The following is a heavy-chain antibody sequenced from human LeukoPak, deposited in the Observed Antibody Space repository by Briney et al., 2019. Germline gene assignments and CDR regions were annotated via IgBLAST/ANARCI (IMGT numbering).Heavy chain of an antibody. CDR1: GGSFSGYY. Sequence: SETLSLTCAVYGGSFSGYYWSWIRQPPGKGLEWIGEINHSGSTNYNPSLKSRVTISVDTSKNQFSLKLSSVTAADTAVYYCARGTLAGCSSTSCYGLDYWGQGTLVTASS. CDR2: INHSGST. CDR3: ARGTLAGCSSTSCYGLDY. J-gene: IGHJ4*02. D-gene: IGHD2-2*01. V-gene: IGHV4-34*01.